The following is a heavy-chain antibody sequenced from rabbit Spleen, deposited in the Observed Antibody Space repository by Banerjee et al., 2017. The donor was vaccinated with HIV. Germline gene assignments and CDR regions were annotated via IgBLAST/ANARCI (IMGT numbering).Heavy chain of an antibody. CDR1: GFDFSSNYY. J-gene: IGHJ4*01. V-gene: IGHV1S40*01. CDR2: IDTSSVNT. D-gene: IGHD6-1*01. CDR3: ARGEHFSVGFSAFAIYLDL. Sequence: QSLEESGGDLVKPGASLTLTCKASGFDFSSNYYMCWVRQAPGKGLELIACIDTSSVNTADATWAKGRFTISKTSSTTVTLQMTSLTAADTATYFCARGEHFSVGFSAFAIYLDLWGPGTLVTVS.